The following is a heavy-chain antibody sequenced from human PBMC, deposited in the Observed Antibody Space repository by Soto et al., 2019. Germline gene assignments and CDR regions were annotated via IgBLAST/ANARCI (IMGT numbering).Heavy chain of an antibody. V-gene: IGHV5-51*03. Sequence: EVQLVQSGADVRKPGESLKISCKGAGYSFTSYWIGWVRQMPGKVLEWMGMIYPGDSDTRYSPSFQGQVTISADKSISTAYLQWSSLKASDTAMYYCARRRTEVDAFDIWGQGNMVTVSS. J-gene: IGHJ3*02. CDR2: IYPGDSDT. CDR3: ARRRTEVDAFDI. CDR1: GYSFTSYW. D-gene: IGHD1-1*01.